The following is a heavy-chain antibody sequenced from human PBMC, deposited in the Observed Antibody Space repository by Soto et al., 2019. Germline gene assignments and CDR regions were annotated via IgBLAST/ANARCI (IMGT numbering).Heavy chain of an antibody. CDR1: GGTFISYA. CDR3: ASRRSDSYDRSGYYLPRTDWFDR. Sequence: SVNISCRASGGTFISYAISWVRQAPGQGLEWMGGIIPIFGTSNYAQKFQGRVTITADESTSTAYMELSSLRSEDTAVYYCASRRSDSYDRSGYYLPRTDWFDRWRQGTLVTVSS. V-gene: IGHV1-69*13. J-gene: IGHJ5*02. CDR2: IIPIFGTS. D-gene: IGHD3-22*01.